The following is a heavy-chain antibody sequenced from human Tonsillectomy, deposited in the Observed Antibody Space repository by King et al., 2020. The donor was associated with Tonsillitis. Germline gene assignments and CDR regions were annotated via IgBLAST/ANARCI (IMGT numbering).Heavy chain of an antibody. D-gene: IGHD3-10*01. CDR3: ASVGNYYGSEALDY. CDR1: GYSISTGYY. CDR2: IYHSGST. Sequence: QLQESGPGLVKPSETLSLTCAVSGYSISTGYYWGWSRQPPGKGLEWIGSIYHSGSTSYNPSLKSRVTISVNTSKNQFSLKLSSVTAADTAVYYCASVGNYYGSEALDYWGQGTLVTVSS. V-gene: IGHV4-38-2*01. J-gene: IGHJ4*02.